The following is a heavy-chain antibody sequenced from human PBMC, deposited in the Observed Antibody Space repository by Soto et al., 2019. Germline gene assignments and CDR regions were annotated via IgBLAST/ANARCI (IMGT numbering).Heavy chain of an antibody. V-gene: IGHV3-7*04. J-gene: IGHJ4*02. CDR1: GFIFTRYW. Sequence: EVQLVESGGGLVQPGGSLRLSCAASGFIFTRYWMTWVRQAPGKGLEWVANIKHDGSEKYYVDSVKGRFALSRDNAQNSVYLQLNSLRAEDTAVYYCGRDLVTCGGVCSLDYWGQGTLVTVSS. CDR3: GRDLVTCGGVCSLDY. D-gene: IGHD2-21*02. CDR2: IKHDGSEK.